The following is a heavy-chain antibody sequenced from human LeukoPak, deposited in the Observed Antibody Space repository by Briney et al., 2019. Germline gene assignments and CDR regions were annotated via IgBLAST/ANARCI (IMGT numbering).Heavy chain of an antibody. CDR3: ARDRLDNDYGDHLDY. D-gene: IGHD4-17*01. CDR2: ISAYNGNT. J-gene: IGHJ4*02. CDR1: GYTFTSYG. V-gene: IGHV1-18*01. Sequence: ASVKVSCKASGYTFTSYGISWVRQAPGQGLEWMGWISAYNGNTNYAQKLQGRVTMTTDTSTSTAYMELRSLRSDDTAVYYCARDRLDNDYGDHLDYWGQRTLVTVSS.